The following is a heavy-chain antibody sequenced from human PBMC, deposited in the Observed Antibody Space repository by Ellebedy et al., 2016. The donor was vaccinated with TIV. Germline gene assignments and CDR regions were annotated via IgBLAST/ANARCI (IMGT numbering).Heavy chain of an antibody. CDR1: GYSISSGYY. V-gene: IGHV4-38-2*02. CDR3: ARVSSGSEAFDI. Sequence: SETLSLXXTVSGYSISSGYYWGWIRQPPGKGLEWIGYIYYSGSTNYNPSLKSRVTISVDTSKNQFSLKLSSVTAADTAVYYCARVSSGSEAFDIWGQGTMVTVSS. CDR2: IYYSGST. D-gene: IGHD3-22*01. J-gene: IGHJ3*02.